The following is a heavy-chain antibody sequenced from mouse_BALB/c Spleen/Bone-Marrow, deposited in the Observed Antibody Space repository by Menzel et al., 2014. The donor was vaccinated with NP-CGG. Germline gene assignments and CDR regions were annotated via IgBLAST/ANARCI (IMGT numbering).Heavy chain of an antibody. Sequence: VQLQQSGAELVKPGASVKLSCTASGFNIKDTYMHWVKQRPEQGLEWIGRIDPANGNTKYDPKFQGKATITADTSSITAYLQLSSLTSEDTAVYYCARNGNYGAWFAYWGQGTLVTVSA. V-gene: IGHV14-3*02. J-gene: IGHJ3*01. D-gene: IGHD2-1*01. CDR2: IDPANGNT. CDR1: GFNIKDTY. CDR3: ARNGNYGAWFAY.